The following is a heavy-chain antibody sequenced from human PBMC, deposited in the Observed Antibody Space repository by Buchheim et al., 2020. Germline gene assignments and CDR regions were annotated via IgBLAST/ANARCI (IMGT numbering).Heavy chain of an antibody. D-gene: IGHD6-19*01. J-gene: IGHJ5*02. CDR2: IKPDGSEE. CDR3: ARDFDSSGWWFAH. V-gene: IGHV3-7*01. Sequence: EVQLVESGGGLVQPGGSLRLSCAASGFTFSSYWMSWVRQAPGKGLEWVANIKPDGSEEHYADSVKGRFTISRDNAKNSLYLQVNSLRAEDTAVYYCARDFDSSGWWFAHWGQGTL. CDR1: GFTFSSYW.